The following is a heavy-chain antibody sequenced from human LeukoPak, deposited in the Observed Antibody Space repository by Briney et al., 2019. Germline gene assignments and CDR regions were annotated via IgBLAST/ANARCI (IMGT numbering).Heavy chain of an antibody. J-gene: IGHJ4*02. Sequence: GGSLRLSCAASGFTFSSYWVSWVRQAPGKGLEWVANIKQDGSEKYYVDSVKGRFTISRDNAKNSLYLQMNSLRAEDTAVYYCARDLRFKSRDGYNVDYWGQGTLVTVSS. CDR3: ARDLRFKSRDGYNVDY. CDR2: IKQDGSEK. D-gene: IGHD5-24*01. V-gene: IGHV3-7*05. CDR1: GFTFSSYW.